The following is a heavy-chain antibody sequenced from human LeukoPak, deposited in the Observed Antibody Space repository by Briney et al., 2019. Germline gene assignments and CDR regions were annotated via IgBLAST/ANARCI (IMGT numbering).Heavy chain of an antibody. D-gene: IGHD3-22*01. CDR2: ISSSGSTI. V-gene: IGHV3-11*01. Sequence: GGSLRLSCAASGFTFSDYYMSWIRQAPGKGLEWVSYISSSGSTIYYAGSVKGRFTISRDNAKNSLYLQMNSLRAEDTAVYFCAKGAEEGVVITSVYYYYMDVWGKGTTVTISS. CDR3: AKGAEEGVVITSVYYYYMDV. CDR1: GFTFSDYY. J-gene: IGHJ6*03.